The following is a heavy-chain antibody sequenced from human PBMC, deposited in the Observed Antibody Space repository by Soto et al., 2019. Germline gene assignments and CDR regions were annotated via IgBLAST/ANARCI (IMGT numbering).Heavy chain of an antibody. D-gene: IGHD6-13*01. Sequence: SETMAIAGTVCGASMYNTSYDGCWIHQSPGKGLEWIGNIYYSGKTYYSPSLKSRVSISVDASRNQFSLRLSSVTAADTAVYYCGRPWGIGLTPPGPWGQGVLVTVS. CDR2: IYYSGKT. J-gene: IGHJ5*02. V-gene: IGHV4-39*01. CDR3: GRPWGIGLTPPGP. CDR1: GASMYNTSYD.